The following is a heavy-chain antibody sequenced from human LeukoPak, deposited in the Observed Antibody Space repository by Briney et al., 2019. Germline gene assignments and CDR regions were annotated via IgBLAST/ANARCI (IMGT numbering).Heavy chain of an antibody. Sequence: GGSLRLSCAASGFTFSSYVMNWVRQAPGKGLEWVSVISGGGGSTYYAGSVKGRFTISRDNSKNTLFLRMNSLRAEDTAVYYCAKGGYCSSTSCYVGWFDPWGQGTLVTVSS. J-gene: IGHJ5*02. CDR3: AKGGYCSSTSCYVGWFDP. CDR1: GFTFSSYV. V-gene: IGHV3-23*01. CDR2: ISGGGGST. D-gene: IGHD2-2*01.